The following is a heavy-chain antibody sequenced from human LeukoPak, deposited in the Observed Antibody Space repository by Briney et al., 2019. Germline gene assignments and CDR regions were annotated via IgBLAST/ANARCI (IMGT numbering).Heavy chain of an antibody. J-gene: IGHJ4*02. Sequence: PSETLSLTCTVSGGSISSYYWSWIRQPPGKGLEWIGYIYYSGSTNYNPSLKSRVTMSVDTSKNQFSLRLSSVTAADTAVYFCARSRGGVTLDYWGQGTLVTVSS. CDR3: ARSRGGVTLDY. CDR2: IYYSGST. V-gene: IGHV4-59*08. CDR1: GGSISSYY. D-gene: IGHD2-21*02.